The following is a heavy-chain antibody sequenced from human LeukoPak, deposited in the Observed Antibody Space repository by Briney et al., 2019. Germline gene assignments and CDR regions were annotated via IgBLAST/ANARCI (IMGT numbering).Heavy chain of an antibody. CDR2: IRNKANSYTT. Sequence: GGSLRLSCAASGFTFSDDYMDWVRQAPGKGLEWIGRIRNKANSYTTDYAESVKGRFTISRDDSKNSLYLQMNSLETEDTAVYYCARDFSWTFDYWGQGTLVTVSS. J-gene: IGHJ4*02. CDR1: GFTFSDDY. V-gene: IGHV3-72*01. CDR3: ARDFSWTFDY. D-gene: IGHD2-15*01.